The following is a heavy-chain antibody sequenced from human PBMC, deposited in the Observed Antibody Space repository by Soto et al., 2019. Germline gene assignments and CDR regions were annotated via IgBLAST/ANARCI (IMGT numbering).Heavy chain of an antibody. D-gene: IGHD6-19*01. Sequence: PGGSLRLSCAASGFTFSSYGMHWVRQAPGKGLEWVAVISYDGSNKYYADSVKGRFTISRDNSKNTLYLQMNSLRAEDTAVYYCAKNREAVAGTHNWFDPWGQGTLVTVSS. J-gene: IGHJ5*02. CDR1: GFTFSSYG. CDR3: AKNREAVAGTHNWFDP. CDR2: ISYDGSNK. V-gene: IGHV3-30*18.